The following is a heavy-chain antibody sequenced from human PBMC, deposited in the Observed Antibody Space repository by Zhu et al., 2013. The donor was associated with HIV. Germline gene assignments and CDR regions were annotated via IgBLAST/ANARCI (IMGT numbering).Heavy chain of an antibody. CDR3: ATDPLFDY. V-gene: IGHV1-2*02. CDR1: GYTFTGYY. CDR2: INPNSGGT. Sequence: CKASGYTFTGYYMHWVRQAPGQGLEWMGWINPNSGGTNYAQKFQGRVTMTRDTSTSTAYMELSRLRSEDTAVYYCATDPLFDYWGQGTLVTVSS. J-gene: IGHJ4*02.